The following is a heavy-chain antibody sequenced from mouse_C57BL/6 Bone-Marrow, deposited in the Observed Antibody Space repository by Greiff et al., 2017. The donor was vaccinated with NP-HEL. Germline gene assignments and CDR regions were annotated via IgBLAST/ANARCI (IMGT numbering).Heavy chain of an antibody. CDR3: ARNPPHYAMDY. Sequence: EVQLQQSGPVLVKPGASVKMSCKASGYTFTDYYMNWVKQSHGKSLEWIGVINPYNGGTSYNQKFKGKATLTVDKSSSPAYMELNSLTSEDSAVYYCARNPPHYAMDYWGQGTSVTVSS. J-gene: IGHJ4*01. CDR1: GYTFTDYY. V-gene: IGHV1-19*01. CDR2: INPYNGGT.